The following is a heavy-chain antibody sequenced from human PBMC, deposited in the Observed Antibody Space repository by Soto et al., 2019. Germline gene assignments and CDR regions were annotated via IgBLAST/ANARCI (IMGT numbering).Heavy chain of an antibody. Sequence: SVKVSCKASGFTFTSSAVQWVRQARGQRLEWIGWIVVGSGNTNYAQKFQERVTITRDMSTSTAYMELSSLRSEDTAVYYCAAEEGGYCSSTSCMDRYYYYGMDVWGQGTTVTVS. CDR1: GFTFTSSA. V-gene: IGHV1-58*01. CDR3: AAEEGGYCSSTSCMDRYYYYGMDV. CDR2: IVVGSGNT. J-gene: IGHJ6*02. D-gene: IGHD2-2*01.